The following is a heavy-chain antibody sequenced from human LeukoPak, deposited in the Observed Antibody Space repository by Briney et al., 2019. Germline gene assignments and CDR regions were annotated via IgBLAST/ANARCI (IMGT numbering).Heavy chain of an antibody. CDR1: GFIFSDYW. D-gene: IGHD6-19*01. J-gene: IGHJ4*02. Sequence: GGSLRLSCPPSGFIFSDYWFHWVRQTPGRGLVWVAAINRDGTGTSHADSVSGRFTVSRDNAKNTLYLQLNSLRADDTAVYYCARGLSYAVAYGDYWGQGTLVTVSS. CDR3: ARGLSYAVAYGDY. CDR2: INRDGTGT. V-gene: IGHV3-74*01.